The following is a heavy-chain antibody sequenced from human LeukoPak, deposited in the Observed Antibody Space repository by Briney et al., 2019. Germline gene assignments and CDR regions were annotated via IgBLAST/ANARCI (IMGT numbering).Heavy chain of an antibody. CDR3: AREHVLLWFGELSDLYGMDV. D-gene: IGHD3-10*01. V-gene: IGHV4-4*07. J-gene: IGHJ6*02. CDR1: GGSISSYY. CDR2: IYTSGST. Sequence: SGTLSLTCTVSGGSISSYYWSWIRQPAGKGLEWIGRIYTSGSTNYNPSLKSRVTMSVDTSKNQFSLKLSSVTAADTAVYYCAREHVLLWFGELSDLYGMDVWGQGTTVTVSS.